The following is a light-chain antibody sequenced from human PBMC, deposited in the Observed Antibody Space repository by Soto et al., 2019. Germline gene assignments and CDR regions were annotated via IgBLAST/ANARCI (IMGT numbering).Light chain of an antibody. CDR1: QSVSSY. CDR2: DAS. V-gene: IGKV3-11*01. J-gene: IGKJ1*01. CDR3: QQRNIWPT. Sequence: EIVLTQSPATLSLSPGERATLSCRASQSVSSYLAWYQQKPGQAPRLLIYDASNRATGIPARFSGSGSGTDFTLTISRLEPEDFAIYYCQQRNIWPTFGQGTKVEI.